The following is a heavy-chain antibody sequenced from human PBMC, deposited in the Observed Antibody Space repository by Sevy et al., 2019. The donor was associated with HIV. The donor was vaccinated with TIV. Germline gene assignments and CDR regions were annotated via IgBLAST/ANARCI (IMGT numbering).Heavy chain of an antibody. CDR1: GYCINSGYY. Sequence: TLSLTCAVSGYCINSGYYWGWVRQPPGKGLEWIGSMYRGGSTYYNPSLKSRVTISVDTSKNQFSLKLSSVTAADTAVYYCAADSGNYYGAFDIWGQGTMVTVSS. CDR2: MYRGGST. D-gene: IGHD1-26*01. CDR3: AADSGNYYGAFDI. J-gene: IGHJ3*02. V-gene: IGHV4-38-2*01.